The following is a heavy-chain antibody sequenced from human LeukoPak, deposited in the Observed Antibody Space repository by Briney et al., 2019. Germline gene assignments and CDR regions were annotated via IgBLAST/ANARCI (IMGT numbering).Heavy chain of an antibody. D-gene: IGHD6-19*01. CDR2: IYHSRST. Sequence: SETLSLTCTVSGYSISSGDYWGWIRPPAGKELEGIGIIYHSRSTSSNPSLDSRITISVDTSKNQFSLKLNSVTAADTAVYYCARDGGGRIAVAGLWYNWGQGTLVTVSS. CDR3: ARDGGGRIAVAGLWYN. CDR1: GYSISSGDY. V-gene: IGHV4-38-2*02. J-gene: IGHJ4*02.